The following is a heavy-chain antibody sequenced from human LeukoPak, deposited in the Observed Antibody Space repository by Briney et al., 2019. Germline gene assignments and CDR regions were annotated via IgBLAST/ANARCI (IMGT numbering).Heavy chain of an antibody. CDR2: ISAYNGNT. Sequence: ASVKVSCKASGYTFTSYGISWVRQAPGQGLEWMGWISAYNGNTNYAQKLQGRVTMTTDTSTSTAYMELRSLRSDDTAVYYCARDLLRLGYCSGTSCYKGVVPWFDPWGQGTLVTVSS. V-gene: IGHV1-18*01. J-gene: IGHJ5*02. D-gene: IGHD2-2*02. CDR3: ARDLLRLGYCSGTSCYKGVVPWFDP. CDR1: GYTFTSYG.